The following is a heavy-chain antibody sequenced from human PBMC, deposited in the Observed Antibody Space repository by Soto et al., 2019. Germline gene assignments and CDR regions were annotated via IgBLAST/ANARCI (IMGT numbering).Heavy chain of an antibody. CDR1: GFRLSSYA. Sequence: QVRLVESGGGVVQPGGSLRLSCATSGFRLSSYAMHWVRQAPGKGLEWVVLMSYDESKKYYADSVKGRFTISRDTSKNTLVLEMNNLRVEDTAVYYCAKDRRDGDFMHILVVDFWGQGALVTVSS. CDR3: AKDRRDGDFMHILVVDF. D-gene: IGHD2-15*01. V-gene: IGHV3-30*18. J-gene: IGHJ4*02. CDR2: MSYDESKK.